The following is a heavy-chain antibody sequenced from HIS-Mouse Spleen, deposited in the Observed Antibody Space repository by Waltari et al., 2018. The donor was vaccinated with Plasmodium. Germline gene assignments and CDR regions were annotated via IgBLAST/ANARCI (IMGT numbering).Heavy chain of an antibody. CDR1: GYTFTSHG. J-gene: IGHJ3*02. D-gene: IGHD1-7*01. CDR3: ARVDNWNLDAFDI. CDR2: IGAYNGNT. Sequence: QVQLVQYGAEVKKPGSSVRVSCTTCGYTFTSHGISGVGQAPGQGLEWMGWIGAYNGNTNVAHKLKGRVTMTTDTPTSNAYMVLRSLRSDDTAVYYCARVDNWNLDAFDIWGQGTMVTVSS. V-gene: IGHV1-18*01.